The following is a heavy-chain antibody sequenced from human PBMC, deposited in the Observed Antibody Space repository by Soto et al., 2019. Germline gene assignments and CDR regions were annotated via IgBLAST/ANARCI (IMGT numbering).Heavy chain of an antibody. D-gene: IGHD6-13*01. CDR2: IVPLFGTT. V-gene: IGHV1-69*01. CDR3: ARARGLSWYTCFDP. CDR1: GGNFSSYA. Sequence: QAQLVQSGAELKKPGSSVKVSCKASGGNFSSYAISWLRQAPGQGLEWMGGIVPLFGTTNSAQKFKGRLMITADESTTTAYMELSSLRFEDTAVYYCARARGLSWYTCFDPWGQGSPVTVSS. J-gene: IGHJ5*02.